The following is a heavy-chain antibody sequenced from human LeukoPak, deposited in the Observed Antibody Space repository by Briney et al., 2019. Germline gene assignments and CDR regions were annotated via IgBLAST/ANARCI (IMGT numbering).Heavy chain of an antibody. V-gene: IGHV3-48*03. CDR1: GFTFTSYE. CDR3: VRGAGAWFGELTFLFEF. CDR2: IGSTGSTI. D-gene: IGHD3-10*01. Sequence: GGSLRLSCAASGFTFTSYEMNRVRQAPGKGLEWVSYIGSTGSTISYADSVKGRFTISRDNGKNSMHLQMNSLRAEDTAVYYCVRGAGAWFGELTFLFEFWGHGTLVTVSS. J-gene: IGHJ4*01.